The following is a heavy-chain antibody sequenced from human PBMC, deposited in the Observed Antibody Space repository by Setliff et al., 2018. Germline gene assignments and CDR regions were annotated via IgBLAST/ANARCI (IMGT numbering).Heavy chain of an antibody. D-gene: IGHD2-2*02. V-gene: IGHV3-15*01. Sequence: GESLKISCAASGFTFSIYSMNWLRQAPGKGLEWVGRSKSKTAGGAIDYAAPVKGRFTISRDDSKNTLYLQMSSLKTEDTAMYYCTTDRAACSGSSCYSGFDVWGQGTMVTVSS. J-gene: IGHJ3*01. CDR1: GFTFSIYS. CDR3: TTDRAACSGSSCYSGFDV. CDR2: SKSKTAGGAI.